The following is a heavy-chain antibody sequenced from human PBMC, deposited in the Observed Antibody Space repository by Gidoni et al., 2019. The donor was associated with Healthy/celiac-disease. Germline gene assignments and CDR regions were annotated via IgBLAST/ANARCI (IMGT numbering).Heavy chain of an antibody. V-gene: IGHV3-30-3*01. D-gene: IGHD2-15*01. CDR3: ARGVGDIVVVVAATPGPLWD. Sequence: QVQLVESGGGVVQPGRSLRLSCAASGFTFSSSALHWVRQAPGKGLEWVAVISYDGSNKYYADSVKGRFTISRDNSKNTLYLQMNSLRAEDTAVYYCARGVGDIVVVVAATPGPLWDWGQGTLVTVSS. CDR1: GFTFSSSA. CDR2: ISYDGSNK. J-gene: IGHJ4*02.